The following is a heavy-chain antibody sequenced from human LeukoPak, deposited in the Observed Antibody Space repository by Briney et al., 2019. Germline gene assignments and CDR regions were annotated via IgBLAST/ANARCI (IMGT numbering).Heavy chain of an antibody. J-gene: IGHJ5*02. V-gene: IGHV4-39*01. CDR2: IYYSGIT. CDR3: ARRNGHSWDVGNWFDP. D-gene: IGHD6-13*01. CDR1: GGSISSSSYY. Sequence: SETLSLTCSVPGGSISSSSYYWGWIRQPPGMGLEWIGSIYYSGITYYNQSLKSRATVSVDTSKNQFSLNLNSVTAADTAVYYCARRNGHSWDVGNWFDPWGQGTVVTVSS.